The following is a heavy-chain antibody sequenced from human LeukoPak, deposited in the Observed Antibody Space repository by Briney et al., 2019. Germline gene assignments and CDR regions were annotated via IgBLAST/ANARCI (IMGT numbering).Heavy chain of an antibody. V-gene: IGHV3-74*01. CDR2: IQGDGSNT. CDR3: ASVWFGELSIDY. Sequence: PGGSLRLSCIASGFTFSKNWMHWVRQAPGKGLVWVSRIQGDGSNTNYADSVKGRFTISRDNSKNTLYLQMNSLRAEDTAVYYCASVWFGELSIDYWGQGTLVTVSS. D-gene: IGHD3-10*01. CDR1: GFTFSKNW. J-gene: IGHJ4*02.